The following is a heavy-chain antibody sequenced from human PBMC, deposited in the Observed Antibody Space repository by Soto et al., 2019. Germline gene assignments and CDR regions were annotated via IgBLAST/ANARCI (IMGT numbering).Heavy chain of an antibody. CDR3: AGVHPFPAHTGYDLMPTFFDS. Sequence: GESLKISCKGSGYSFSTYSIGWVRQMPGKGLEWMGNIHSGDSNARYSPSFQGQVTISVDKSISTAYLQWSSLKASDTALYYCAGVHPFPAHTGYDLMPTFFDSWGQGALVTVSS. D-gene: IGHD5-12*01. CDR2: IHSGDSNA. V-gene: IGHV5-51*01. J-gene: IGHJ4*02. CDR1: GYSFSTYS.